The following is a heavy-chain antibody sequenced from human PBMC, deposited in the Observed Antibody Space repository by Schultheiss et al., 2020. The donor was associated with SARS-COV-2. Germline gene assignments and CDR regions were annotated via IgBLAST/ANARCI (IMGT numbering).Heavy chain of an antibody. J-gene: IGHJ3*02. D-gene: IGHD3-3*01. Sequence: SETLSLTCSVFGGSISSYYWSWIRQPPGKGLEWIGEINYSGSTNYNPSLKSRVTISVDTSKNQFSLKLSSVTAADTAVYYCARGGYDFWSGPSPLPDAFDIWGQGTMVTVSS. CDR3: ARGGYDFWSGPSPLPDAFDI. V-gene: IGHV4-59*01. CDR2: INYSGST. CDR1: GGSISSYY.